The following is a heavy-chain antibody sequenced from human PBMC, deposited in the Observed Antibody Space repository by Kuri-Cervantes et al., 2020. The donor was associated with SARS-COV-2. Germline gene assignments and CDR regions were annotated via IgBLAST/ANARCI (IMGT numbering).Heavy chain of an antibody. Sequence: GSLRLSCSVSGGSISSRNFYWGWIRQPPGKGLEWIGNIYYGGSTYYSPSLKSRVTISMDTSKDQFSLKLSSVTAADTAVYYCARVLRTASFDFWGQGTLVTVSS. CDR2: IYYGGST. CDR1: GGSISSRNFY. D-gene: IGHD3-16*01. CDR3: ARVLRTASFDF. J-gene: IGHJ4*02. V-gene: IGHV4-39*01.